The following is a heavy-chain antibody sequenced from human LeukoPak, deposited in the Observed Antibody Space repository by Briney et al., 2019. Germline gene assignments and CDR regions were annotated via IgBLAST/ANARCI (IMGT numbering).Heavy chain of an antibody. CDR3: ARSDVDLVAKILAFDI. CDR1: GGTFNNYA. V-gene: IGHV1-69*05. CDR2: ITPIFGTE. D-gene: IGHD5-12*01. J-gene: IGHJ3*02. Sequence: GSSVKVSCKASGGTFNNYAISWVRQAPGQGLEWMGGITPIFGTENYAQKFQGRVTITTDESTSTAYMELSSLRSEDTAVYYCARSDVDLVAKILAFDIWGQGTVVTVSS.